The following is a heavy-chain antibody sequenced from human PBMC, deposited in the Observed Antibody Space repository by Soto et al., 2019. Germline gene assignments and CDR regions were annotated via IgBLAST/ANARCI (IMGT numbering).Heavy chain of an antibody. CDR1: GGSISSSSYY. CDR2: IYYSGST. Sequence: PSETLSLTCTVSGGSISSSSYYWGWIRQPPGKGLEWIGSIYYSGSTYYNPSLKSRVTISVDTSKNQFSLKLSSVTAADTAVYYFRGTGTGYYYGMDVWGQGTTVTVSS. J-gene: IGHJ6*02. D-gene: IGHD1-1*01. CDR3: RGTGTGYYYGMDV. V-gene: IGHV4-39*01.